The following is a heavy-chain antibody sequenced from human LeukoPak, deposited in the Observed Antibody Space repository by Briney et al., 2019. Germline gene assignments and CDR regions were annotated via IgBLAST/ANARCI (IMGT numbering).Heavy chain of an antibody. CDR2: IKLDGSEK. J-gene: IGHJ6*03. CDR1: GFSFSVYW. V-gene: IGHV3-7*01. Sequence: GGSLRLSCAASGFSFSVYWMHWVRQAPGKGLEWVAKIKLDGSEKYYVDSVKGRFTISRDNAKNSLYLQMKSLRAEDTAVYYCARTRGYSGYYMDVWGKGTTVTISS. CDR3: ARTRGYSGYYMDV. D-gene: IGHD5-12*01.